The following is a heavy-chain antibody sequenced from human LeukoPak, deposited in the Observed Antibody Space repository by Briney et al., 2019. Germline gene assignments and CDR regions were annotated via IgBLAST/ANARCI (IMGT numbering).Heavy chain of an antibody. J-gene: IGHJ4*02. D-gene: IGHD3-10*01. V-gene: IGHV4-59*11. Sequence: PSETLSLTCTVSGGSISSHYWSWIRQPPGKGLEWIGYIYYSGSTNYNPSLKSRVTISVDTSKNQFSLKLSSVTAADTAVYYCARRYYGYFDYWGRGTLVTVSS. CDR2: IYYSGST. CDR3: ARRYYGYFDY. CDR1: GGSISSHY.